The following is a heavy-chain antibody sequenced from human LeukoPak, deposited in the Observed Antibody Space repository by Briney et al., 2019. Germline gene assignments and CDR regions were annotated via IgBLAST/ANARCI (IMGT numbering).Heavy chain of an antibody. J-gene: IGHJ5*02. CDR2: ISWNSGSI. Sequence: SLRLSCAASGFTFDDYAMHWVRQAPGKGLEWVSGISWNSGSIGYADSVKGRFTISRDNAKNSLYLQMNSLRAEDTALYYCAKGLEGLDPWGQGTLVTVSS. V-gene: IGHV3-9*01. CDR1: GFTFDDYA. D-gene: IGHD6-19*01. CDR3: AKGLEGLDP.